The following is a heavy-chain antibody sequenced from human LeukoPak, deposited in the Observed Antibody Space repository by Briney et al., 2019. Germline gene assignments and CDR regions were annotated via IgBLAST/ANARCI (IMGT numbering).Heavy chain of an antibody. CDR1: GFSFSSYS. CDR3: AMGSLRYYYYMDV. CDR2: ISYDGSNK. D-gene: IGHD3-16*01. J-gene: IGHJ6*03. Sequence: TGGSLRLSCAASGFSFSSYSMNWVRQAPGKGLEWVAVISYDGSNKYYADSVKGRFTISRDNSKNTLYLQMNSLRAEDTAVYYCAMGSLRYYYYMDVWGKGTTVTVSS. V-gene: IGHV3-30*03.